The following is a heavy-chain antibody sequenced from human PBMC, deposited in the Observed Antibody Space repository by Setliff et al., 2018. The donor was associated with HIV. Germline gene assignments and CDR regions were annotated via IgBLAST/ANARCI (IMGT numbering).Heavy chain of an antibody. CDR2: IYYRGAT. D-gene: IGHD3-22*01. CDR1: GGSISNSDFY. V-gene: IGHV4-39*01. Sequence: PSETLSLTCTVSGGSISNSDFYWGWIRQSPGKGLEWIGSIYYRGATYYNPTLQSRVTISADTSKNQFYLKLTSVTAADTAIYYCARPYDSLYGWGQGVLFTVSS. J-gene: IGHJ1*01. CDR3: ARPYDSLYG.